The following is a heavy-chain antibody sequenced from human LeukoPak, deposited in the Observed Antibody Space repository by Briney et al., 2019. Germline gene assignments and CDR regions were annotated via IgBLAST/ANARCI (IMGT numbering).Heavy chain of an antibody. CDR2: IYYSGST. J-gene: IGHJ4*02. D-gene: IGHD2-2*01. V-gene: IGHV4-39*01. CDR1: GGSISSSSYY. CDR3: AXQLXXXSSXSCYADKVDY. Sequence: SETLSLTCTVSGGSISSSSYYWGWIRQPPGKGLEWIGSIYYSGSTYYNPSLKSRVTISVDTSKNQFSLKLSSVTAADTAVYYCAXQLXXXSSXSCYADKVDYWGQGTLVTVSS.